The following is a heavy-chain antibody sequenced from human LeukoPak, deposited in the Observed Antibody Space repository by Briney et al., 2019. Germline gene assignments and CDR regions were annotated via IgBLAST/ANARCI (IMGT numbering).Heavy chain of an antibody. CDR3: ARDSSSSFLDY. CDR1: GFTFSSYG. D-gene: IGHD6-6*01. CDR2: IWYDGSNK. Sequence: SGGSLRLSCAASGFTFSSYGMHWVRQAPGKGLEWVAVIWYDGSNKYYADSVKGRFTISRDNSKNTLYLQMNSLRAEDTAVYYCARDSSSSFLDYWGQGTLVTVSS. J-gene: IGHJ4*02. V-gene: IGHV3-33*01.